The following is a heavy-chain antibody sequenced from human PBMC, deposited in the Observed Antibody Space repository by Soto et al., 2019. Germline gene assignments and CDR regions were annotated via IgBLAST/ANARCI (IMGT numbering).Heavy chain of an antibody. CDR1: GGTFSSYT. CDR2: IIPILGIA. V-gene: IGHV1-69*02. CDR3: ARIGIAAAGKDDWFDP. D-gene: IGHD6-13*01. J-gene: IGHJ5*02. Sequence: ASVKISCKASGGTFSSYTISGVRQAPGQGLEWMGRIIPILGIANYAQKFQGRVTITADKSTSTAYMELSSLRSEDTAVYYCARIGIAAAGKDDWFDPWGQGTLVTVSS.